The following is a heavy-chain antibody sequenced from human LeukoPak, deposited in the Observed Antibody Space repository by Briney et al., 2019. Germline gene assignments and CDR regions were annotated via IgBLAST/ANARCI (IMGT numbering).Heavy chain of an antibody. Sequence: GGSLRLSCAASGFSFSSYWMHWVRQAPGKGLVWVSRINTDGNATYYADSVKGRFTISRDNARNTLYLQMNTLRAEDTAVYYCARDHYGGNSDYWGQGTLVTVSS. CDR2: INTDGNAT. CDR3: ARDHYGGNSDY. V-gene: IGHV3-74*01. J-gene: IGHJ4*02. CDR1: GFSFSSYW. D-gene: IGHD4-23*01.